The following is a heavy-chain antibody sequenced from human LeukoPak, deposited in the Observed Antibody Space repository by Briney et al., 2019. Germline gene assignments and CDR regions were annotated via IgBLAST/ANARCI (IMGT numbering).Heavy chain of an antibody. CDR3: ARGPRMVAMNGYAFDI. Sequence: SETLSLTCIVSGGSISSYYWNWIRQSAGKGLEWIGRIYIGGSTSYNPSLKSRVSMSVDTSKMQFSLNLTSVTAADTAMYYCARGPRMVAMNGYAFDIWGPGTTVIVSS. D-gene: IGHD2-2*01. V-gene: IGHV4-4*07. CDR2: IYIGGST. J-gene: IGHJ3*02. CDR1: GGSISSYY.